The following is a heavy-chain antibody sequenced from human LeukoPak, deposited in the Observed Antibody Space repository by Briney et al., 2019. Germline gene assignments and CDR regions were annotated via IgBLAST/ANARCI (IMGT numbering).Heavy chain of an antibody. V-gene: IGHV4-4*09. Sequence: KPSETLSLTCNVSAGSLTNYYWGWIRQPPGKGMEFIGYIHSDGTTNYDSSLQSRVAISLDTSKIQFSLRLYSVTAADTALYFCARLNFRGGEALHFDSWGQGTLVTVSS. J-gene: IGHJ4*02. CDR2: IHSDGTT. D-gene: IGHD3-16*01. CDR3: ARLNFRGGEALHFDS. CDR1: AGSLTNYY.